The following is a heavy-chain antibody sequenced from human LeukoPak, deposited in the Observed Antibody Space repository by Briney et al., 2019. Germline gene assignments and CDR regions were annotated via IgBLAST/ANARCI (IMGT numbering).Heavy chain of an antibody. CDR2: IYYSGIT. CDR3: AKGGYDFLGRD. J-gene: IGHJ4*02. V-gene: IGHV4-39*01. CDR1: GGSISSSSYY. Sequence: SETLSLTCTVSGGSISSSSYYWGWIRQPPGKGLEWIGSIYYSGITYYNPSLKSRVTISVDTSKNQFSLKLSSVTAADTAVYYCAKGGYDFLGRDWGQGTLVTVSS. D-gene: IGHD3-3*01.